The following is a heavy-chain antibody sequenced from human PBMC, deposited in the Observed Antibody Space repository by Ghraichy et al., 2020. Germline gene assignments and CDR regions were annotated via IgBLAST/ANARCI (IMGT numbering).Heavy chain of an antibody. CDR2: IIPIFGTA. CDR1: GGTFSSYA. Sequence: SVKVSCKASGGTFSSYAISWVRQAPGQGLEWMGGIIPIFGTANYAQKFQGRVTITADESTSTAYMELSSLRSEDTAVYYCARAVYWNSVSFDYWGQGTLVTVSS. V-gene: IGHV1-69*13. J-gene: IGHJ4*02. D-gene: IGHD1-7*01. CDR3: ARAVYWNSVSFDY.